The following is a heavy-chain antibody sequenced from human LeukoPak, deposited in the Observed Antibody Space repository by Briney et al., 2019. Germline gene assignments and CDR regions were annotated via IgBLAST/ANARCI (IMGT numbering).Heavy chain of an antibody. D-gene: IGHD2-21*01. CDR3: ARTVFFYFDS. J-gene: IGHJ4*02. V-gene: IGHV3-53*01. Sequence: GGSLRLSCAASGFTVSSNSMSWVRPAPGKGLEWVSVLYSGGSTYYADSVKGRFTISRHNSKNTLYLQMNSQRAEDTAVYYCARTVFFYFDSWGQGTLVTVSS. CDR2: LYSGGST. CDR1: GFTVSSNS.